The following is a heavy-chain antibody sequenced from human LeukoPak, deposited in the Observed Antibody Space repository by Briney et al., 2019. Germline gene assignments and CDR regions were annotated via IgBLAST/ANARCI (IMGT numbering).Heavy chain of an antibody. J-gene: IGHJ4*02. CDR2: ISYDGSNK. D-gene: IGHD4-17*01. CDR3: AKDPRTTVTTPDY. Sequence: PGGSLRLSCAASGFTFSSYGMHWVRQAPGKGLEWVAVISYDGSNKYYADSVKGRFTISRDNSKNTLYLQMNSLRAEDTAVYYCAKDPRTTVTTPDYWGQGTLVTVSS. V-gene: IGHV3-30*18. CDR1: GFTFSSYG.